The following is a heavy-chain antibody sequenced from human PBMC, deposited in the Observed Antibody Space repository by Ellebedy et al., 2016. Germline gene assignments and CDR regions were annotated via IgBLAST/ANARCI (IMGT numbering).Heavy chain of an antibody. CDR2: IYHSVGFT. CDR1: GVSITSNW. Sequence: SETLSLTCAVSGVSITSNWWTWVRQPPGEALEWIGEIYHSVGFTNYRPSLKSRVAMSLDKSNNQFSLSLTSVTAADTAMYYCGRGPDHGDYGSGSHWGQGILVTVSS. J-gene: IGHJ4*02. CDR3: GRGPDHGDYGSGSH. V-gene: IGHV4-4*02. D-gene: IGHD3-10*01.